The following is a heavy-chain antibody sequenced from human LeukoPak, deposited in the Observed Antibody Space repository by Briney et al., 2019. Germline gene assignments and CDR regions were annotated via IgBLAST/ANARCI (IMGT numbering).Heavy chain of an antibody. CDR1: GFIFNIYA. Sequence: PGGSLRLSCAASGFIFNIYAMSWVRQAPGKGLEWFSGISDSGDSTYYADSVKGRFTISRDNFKNTLYLQMKSLRAEDMAVYYCAKDRTIVTTYYNYYMDVWGKGTTVTVSS. CDR3: AKDRTIVTTYYNYYMDV. V-gene: IGHV3-23*01. CDR2: ISDSGDST. D-gene: IGHD4-11*01. J-gene: IGHJ6*03.